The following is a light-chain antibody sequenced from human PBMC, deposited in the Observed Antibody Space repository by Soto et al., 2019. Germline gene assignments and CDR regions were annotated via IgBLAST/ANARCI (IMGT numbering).Light chain of an antibody. CDR3: SSYAGSNNYVV. V-gene: IGLV2-8*01. J-gene: IGLJ2*01. Sequence: QYVLTQPPSASGSPGQSVTISCTGTSSDVGGYNYVSWYQQHPGKAPKLMIYEVSKRPSGVPDRFSGSKSGNTASLTVSGLQAEDEADYYCSSYAGSNNYVVFGGGTQLTVL. CDR2: EVS. CDR1: SSDVGGYNY.